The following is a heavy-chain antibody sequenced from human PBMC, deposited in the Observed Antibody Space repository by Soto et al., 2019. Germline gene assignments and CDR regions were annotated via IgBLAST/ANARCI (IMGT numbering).Heavy chain of an antibody. V-gene: IGHV3-48*01. D-gene: IGHD3-10*01. CDR3: AKDPTVEVLLWFGELYLDAFDI. CDR1: GFTFSSYS. Sequence: PGGSLRLSCAASGFTFSSYSMNWVRQAPGKGLEWVSYISSSSSTIYYADSVKGRFTISRDNAKNSLYLQKNSLRAEDTAVYYCAKDPTVEVLLWFGELYLDAFDIWGQGTMVTVSS. CDR2: ISSSSSTI. J-gene: IGHJ3*02.